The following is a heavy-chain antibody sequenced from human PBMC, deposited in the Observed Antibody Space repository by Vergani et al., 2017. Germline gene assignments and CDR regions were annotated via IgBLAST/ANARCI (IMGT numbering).Heavy chain of an antibody. CDR3: ARRRPGYYDSSGYFDY. CDR2: IYHSGST. Sequence: QVQLQESGPGLVKPSETLSLTCAVSGDSISSGYYWGWIRQPPGKGLEWIGSIYHSGSTYYNPSLKSRVTISVDTSKNQFSLKLSSVTAADTAVYYCARRRPGYYDSSGYFDYWGQGTLVTVSS. J-gene: IGHJ4*02. D-gene: IGHD3-22*01. V-gene: IGHV4-38-2*01. CDR1: GDSISSGYY.